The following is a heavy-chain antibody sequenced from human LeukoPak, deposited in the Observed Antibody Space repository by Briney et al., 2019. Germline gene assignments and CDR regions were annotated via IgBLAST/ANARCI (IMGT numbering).Heavy chain of an antibody. V-gene: IGHV3-30*18. CDR2: ISYEGGTQ. CDR1: GVTLSPYG. Sequence: GGSLRLSCAASGVTLSPYGMHRVRQAPGKGLEWVAVISYEGGTQHYADSVKGRFIISRDNPRNTLYLQMNILRTGDTAVYYCAKEGTPQVSTWYDLWGQGTQVIVSS. D-gene: IGHD3-10*01. CDR3: AKEGTPQVSTWYDL. J-gene: IGHJ5*02.